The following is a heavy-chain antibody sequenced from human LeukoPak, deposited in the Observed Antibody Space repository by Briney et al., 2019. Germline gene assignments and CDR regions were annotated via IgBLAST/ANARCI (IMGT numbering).Heavy chain of an antibody. CDR3: ARDRSYYGSSGPPYWDY. CDR2: ISYDGSNK. D-gene: IGHD3-22*01. V-gene: IGHV3-30-3*01. J-gene: IGHJ4*02. Sequence: GGSLRLSCAASGFTFSSYAMHWVRQAPGKGLEWVAVISYDGSNKYYADSVKGRFTISRDNSKNTLYLQMNSLRAEDTAVYYCARDRSYYGSSGPPYWDYWGQGTLVTVSS. CDR1: GFTFSSYA.